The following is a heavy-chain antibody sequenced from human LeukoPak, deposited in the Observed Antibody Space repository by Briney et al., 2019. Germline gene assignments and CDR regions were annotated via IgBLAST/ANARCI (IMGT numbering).Heavy chain of an antibody. CDR3: ARGLGYCSSTSCYYYFDY. V-gene: IGHV4-30-4*01. J-gene: IGHJ4*02. D-gene: IGHD2-2*01. Sequence: SQTLSLTCTVSGGSISSGDYYWSWICQPPGKGLEWIGCIYYSGSTYYNPSLKSRVTISVDTSKNQFSLKLSSVTAADTAVYYCARGLGYCSSTSCYYYFDYWGQGTLVTVSS. CDR1: GGSISSGDYY. CDR2: IYYSGST.